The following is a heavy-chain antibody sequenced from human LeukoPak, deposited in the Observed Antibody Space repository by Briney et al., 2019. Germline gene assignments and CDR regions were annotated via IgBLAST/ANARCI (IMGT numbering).Heavy chain of an antibody. CDR3: ARGAGYYDILTGKFDY. CDR2: IYYSGST. J-gene: IGHJ4*02. Sequence: SETLSLTCTVSGGSISSYYWSWIRQPPGKGLEWIGYIYYSGSTNYNPSLKSRVTISVDTSKNQFSLKLSSVTAADTAVYYCARGAGYYDILTGKFDYWGQGTLVTVSS. V-gene: IGHV4-59*01. D-gene: IGHD3-9*01. CDR1: GGSISSYY.